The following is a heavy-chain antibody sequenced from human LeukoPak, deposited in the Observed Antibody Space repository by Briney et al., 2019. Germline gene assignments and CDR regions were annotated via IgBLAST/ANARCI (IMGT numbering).Heavy chain of an antibody. CDR2: ISAYNGNT. CDR3: ARVRYAQLVEMDY. D-gene: IGHD6-6*01. V-gene: IGHV1-18*01. Sequence: GASVKVSRKASGYTFSSYGISWVRQVPGQGLEWMGWISAYNGNTNYAQKLQGRVTMTTDTSTSTAYMELRSLRSDDTAVYYCARVRYAQLVEMDYWGQGTLVTVSS. J-gene: IGHJ4*02. CDR1: GYTFSSYG.